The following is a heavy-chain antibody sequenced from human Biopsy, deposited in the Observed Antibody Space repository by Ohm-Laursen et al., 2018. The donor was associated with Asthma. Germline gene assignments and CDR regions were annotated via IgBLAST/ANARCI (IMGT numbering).Heavy chain of an antibody. V-gene: IGHV4-61*08. CDR2: VYYSGTT. CDR3: ARERVTMTDKVIRAFDI. CDR1: GGSVSSRGYY. D-gene: IGHD2-21*02. J-gene: IGHJ3*02. Sequence: GTLSLTCSISGGSVSSRGYYWSWFRQPPGKGLEWIGFVYYSGTTNHNPSLTSRVTMTVDTSQNQFSLKLTSVTAADTAAYYCARERVTMTDKVIRAFDIWGQGTLVSVSS.